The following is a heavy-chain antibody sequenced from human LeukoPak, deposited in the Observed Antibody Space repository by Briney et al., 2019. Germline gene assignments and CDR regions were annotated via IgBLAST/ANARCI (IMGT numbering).Heavy chain of an antibody. J-gene: IGHJ4*02. CDR3: VRDLYSRSPYFDV. D-gene: IGHD2-21*01. CDR2: ISYDGRDK. CDR1: GFNFASYA. Sequence: GKSLRLSCAASGFNFASYAMYWVRQAPGMGLEWVAYISYDGRDKYYVDSVKGRFFISKDSSMSTLYLDMNSLRPEDTALYYCVRDLYSRSPYFDVWGQGTLVTVSS. V-gene: IGHV3-30*03.